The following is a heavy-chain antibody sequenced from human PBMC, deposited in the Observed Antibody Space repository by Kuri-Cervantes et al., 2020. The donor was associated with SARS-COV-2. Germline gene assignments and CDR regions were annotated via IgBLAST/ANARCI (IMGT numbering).Heavy chain of an antibody. CDR2: ISNSGSYT. CDR3: ARDNYCSGGSCYSYYYGMDV. Sequence: GESLKISCAASGFTFSDYYMSWIRQAPGKGLEWVSYISNSGSYTNYADSVKGRFTISRDNAKNSLYLQMNSLRAEDTAVYYCARDNYCSGGSCYSYYYGMDVWGQGTTVNVAS. V-gene: IGHV3-11*05. CDR1: GFTFSDYY. D-gene: IGHD2-15*01. J-gene: IGHJ6*02.